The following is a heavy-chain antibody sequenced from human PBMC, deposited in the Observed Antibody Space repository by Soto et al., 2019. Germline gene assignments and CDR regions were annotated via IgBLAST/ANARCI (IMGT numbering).Heavy chain of an antibody. V-gene: IGHV3-66*01. CDR3: ARNGDSSDYRGWFDP. CDR2: IYSGGTT. CDR1: GFTVSSNY. D-gene: IGHD3-22*01. Sequence: EVPLVESGGGLVQPGGSLRLSCAASGFTVSSNYMSWVRQAPGKGLEWVSVIYSGGTTYYADSVKGRFTISRDNSKTTLYLQMNGLRAEDTAVYYCARNGDSSDYRGWFDPWGQGTLVTVSS. J-gene: IGHJ5*02.